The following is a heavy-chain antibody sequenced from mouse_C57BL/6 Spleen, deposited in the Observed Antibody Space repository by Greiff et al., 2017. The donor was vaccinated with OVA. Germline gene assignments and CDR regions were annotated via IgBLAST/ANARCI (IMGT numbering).Heavy chain of an antibody. V-gene: IGHV1-50*01. Sequence: QVQLQQPGAELVKPGASVKLSCKASGYTFTSYWMQWVKQRPGQGLEWIGAIDPSDSYTNYNQKFKGKATLTVDTSSSTAYMQLSSLTSEDSAVYYCARGYLFAYWGQGTLVTVSA. CDR2: IDPSDSYT. D-gene: IGHD1-2*01. CDR1: GYTFTSYW. J-gene: IGHJ3*01. CDR3: ARGYLFAY.